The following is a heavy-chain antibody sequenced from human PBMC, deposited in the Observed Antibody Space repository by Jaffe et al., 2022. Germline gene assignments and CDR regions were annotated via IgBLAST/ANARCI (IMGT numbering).Heavy chain of an antibody. CDR3: ARSRNCGGDCYSVPDY. J-gene: IGHJ4*02. V-gene: IGHV1-2*02. CDR1: GYTFTGYY. Sequence: QVHLVQSGAEVKKPGASVKVSCKASGYTFTGYYMHWVRQAPGQGLEWMGWINPNSGGTNSAQKFQGRVTMTRDTSISTAYMELSRLRSDDTAVYYCARSRNCGGDCYSVPDYWGQGTLVTVSS. D-gene: IGHD2-21*02. CDR2: INPNSGGT.